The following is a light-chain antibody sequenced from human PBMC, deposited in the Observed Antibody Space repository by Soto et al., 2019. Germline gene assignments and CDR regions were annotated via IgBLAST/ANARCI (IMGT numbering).Light chain of an antibody. CDR3: QQNGSLPIT. V-gene: IGKV3-20*01. J-gene: IGKJ5*01. Sequence: EIMLTQSPGTLSLSPGERATLSCRASQSLSGSYLAWFQQKPGQTPRLLIYSASNRATDIPDRFSGSGSGADFSLTISRLEPEDFVVYYCQQNGSLPITFGQGTLLLIK. CDR1: QSLSGSY. CDR2: SAS.